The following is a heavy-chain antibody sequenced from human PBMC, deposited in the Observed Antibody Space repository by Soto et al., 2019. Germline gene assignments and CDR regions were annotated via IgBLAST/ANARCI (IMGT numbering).Heavy chain of an antibody. V-gene: IGHV4-34*01. D-gene: IGHD5-12*01. CDR3: ARGQEGVVATN. Sequence: QVQLQQWGAGLLKPSETLSLNCAVNGGSLSHYYWSWIRQPPGKGLEWIGEIKGDGSTNYSPSLRSXXTXSXDTSNNQLALRLYAGTAADTGVYYCARGQEGVVATNWDQGTLVTVSS. CDR1: GGSLSHYY. J-gene: IGHJ4*02. CDR2: IKGDGST.